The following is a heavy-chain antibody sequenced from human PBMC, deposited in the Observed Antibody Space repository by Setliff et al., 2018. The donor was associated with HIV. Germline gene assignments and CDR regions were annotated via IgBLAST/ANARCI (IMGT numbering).Heavy chain of an antibody. Sequence: GGSLRLSCAASGFTFSSDSMNWVRQAPGKGLEWVSVINWNGSTTGYADSVKGRFTISRDNAKNSLYLQMNSLRADDTALYYCARLPAWTPGIAADVTDYWGQGTLVTVSS. V-gene: IGHV3-20*04. CDR2: INWNGSTT. CDR3: ARLPAWTPGIAADVTDY. CDR1: GFTFSSDS. J-gene: IGHJ4*02. D-gene: IGHD6-13*01.